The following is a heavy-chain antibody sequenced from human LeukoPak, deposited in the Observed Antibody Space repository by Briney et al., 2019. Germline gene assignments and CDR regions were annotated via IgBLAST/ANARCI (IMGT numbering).Heavy chain of an antibody. CDR2: IYTSGNT. Sequence: SETLPLACTVSGGSISSYYWSWLRQPAGKGLEGIGRIYTSGNTNYNPSLKRRVTISLDTSKNQFSLKLGSVTAADTAVYYCARGVAGNGYYFDYWGQGTLVTVPS. CDR1: GGSISSYY. J-gene: IGHJ4*02. D-gene: IGHD6-19*01. CDR3: ARGVAGNGYYFDY. V-gene: IGHV4-4*07.